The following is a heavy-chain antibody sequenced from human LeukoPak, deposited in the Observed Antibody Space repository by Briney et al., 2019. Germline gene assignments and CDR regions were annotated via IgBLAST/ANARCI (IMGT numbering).Heavy chain of an antibody. CDR3: AKSGASIAARPMDY. CDR2: ISGSGGST. V-gene: IGHV3-23*01. Sequence: PGGSLRLSCAASEFTFNSYAMSWIRQAPGKGLEWVSAISGSGGSTYYADPVRGRLTISRDNSKNTLYLQMNSLRAEDAAVYYCAKSGASIAARPMDYWGQGTLVTVSS. D-gene: IGHD6-6*01. CDR1: EFTFNSYA. J-gene: IGHJ4*02.